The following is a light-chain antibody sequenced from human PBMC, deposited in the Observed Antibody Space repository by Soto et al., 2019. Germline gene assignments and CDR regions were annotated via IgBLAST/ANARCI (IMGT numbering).Light chain of an antibody. CDR1: QSISSW. Sequence: DIQMTQSPSTVSASVGDRVTITCGASQSISSWLAWYQQKPGKAPKLLIYDASSLESGVPSRFGGSGSGTEFTLIISSLEPEDSAIYYCQQRSNWPPLTFGGGTKVDI. CDR2: DAS. V-gene: IGKV1-5*01. CDR3: QQRSNWPPLT. J-gene: IGKJ4*01.